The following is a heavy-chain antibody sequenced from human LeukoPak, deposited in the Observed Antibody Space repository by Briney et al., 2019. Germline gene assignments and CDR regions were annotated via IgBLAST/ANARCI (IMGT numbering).Heavy chain of an antibody. Sequence: ASVKVSCKASGHTFTGYYMQWVRQAPGQGLEWMGWISAYNGNTNYAQKLQGRVTMTTDTSTSTAYMELRSLRSDDTAAYYCAREIPYDYVDYWGQGTLVTVSS. D-gene: IGHD3-16*01. V-gene: IGHV1-18*04. CDR3: AREIPYDYVDY. J-gene: IGHJ4*02. CDR1: GHTFTGYY. CDR2: ISAYNGNT.